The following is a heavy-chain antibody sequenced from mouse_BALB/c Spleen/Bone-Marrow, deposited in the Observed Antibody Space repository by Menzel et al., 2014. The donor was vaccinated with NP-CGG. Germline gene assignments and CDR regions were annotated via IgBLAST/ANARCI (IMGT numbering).Heavy chain of an antibody. Sequence: EVNLVESGGGLVQPGGSLRLSCATSRFTFTDYYMNWVRQPPGKALEWLGFIRNKANGYTTEHSASVKGRFTISRDTSQTILYLQMNTLRAEDSATYYCARDIGGITLDYWGQGTTLTVSS. CDR3: ARDIGGITLDY. CDR2: IRNKANGYTT. V-gene: IGHV7-3*02. CDR1: RFTFTDYY. D-gene: IGHD1-1*01. J-gene: IGHJ2*01.